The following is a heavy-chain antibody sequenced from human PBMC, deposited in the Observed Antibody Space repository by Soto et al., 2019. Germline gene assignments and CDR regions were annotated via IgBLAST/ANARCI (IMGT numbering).Heavy chain of an antibody. Sequence: VASVKVSCKASGYTFTSYGISWVRQAPGQGLEWMGWISAYNGNTNYAQKLQGRVTMTTDTSTSTAYMELRSLRSDDTAVYYCARALVDFWSGYPVSGMDVWGKGTTVTVSS. V-gene: IGHV1-18*01. CDR1: GYTFTSYG. J-gene: IGHJ6*03. CDR3: ARALVDFWSGYPVSGMDV. CDR2: ISAYNGNT. D-gene: IGHD3-3*01.